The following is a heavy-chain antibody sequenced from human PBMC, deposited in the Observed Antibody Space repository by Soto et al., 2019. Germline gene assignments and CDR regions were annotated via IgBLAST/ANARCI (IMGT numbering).Heavy chain of an antibody. J-gene: IGHJ4*02. CDR2: IYYSGST. V-gene: IGHV4-39*01. CDR1: GGSISSSSYY. CDR3: ARQRPTVTTPYFDY. D-gene: IGHD4-4*01. Sequence: SETLSLTCTVSGGSISSSSYYWGWIRQPPGKGLEWIGSIYYSGSTYYNPSLKSRVTISVDTSKNQFSLKLSSVTAADTAVYYCARQRPTVTTPYFDYWGQGTLVTVSS.